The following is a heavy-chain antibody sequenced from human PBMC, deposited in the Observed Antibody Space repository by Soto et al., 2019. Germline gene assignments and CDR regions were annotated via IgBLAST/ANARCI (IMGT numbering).Heavy chain of an antibody. Sequence: QVQLQQWGAGLLKPSETLSLTCAVYGGSFSGYYWSWIRQPPGKGLEWIGEINHSGSTNYNPSLKSRVTISVDTSKTQFSLKLRSVTAADTAVYYCARRYSSGRRFDPWGQGTLVTVSS. V-gene: IGHV4-34*01. CDR1: GGSFSGYY. CDR3: ARRYSSGRRFDP. D-gene: IGHD6-19*01. J-gene: IGHJ5*02. CDR2: INHSGST.